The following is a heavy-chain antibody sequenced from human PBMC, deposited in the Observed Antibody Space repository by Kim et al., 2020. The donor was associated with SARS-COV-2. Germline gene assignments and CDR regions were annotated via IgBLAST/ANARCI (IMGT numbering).Heavy chain of an antibody. CDR2: INAGNGNT. CDR3: AIDYYGSGSYWGCLSY. V-gene: IGHV1-3*01. D-gene: IGHD3-10*01. CDR1: GYTFTSYA. Sequence: ASVKVSCKASGYTFTSYAMHWVRQAPGQRLEWMGWINAGNGNTKYSQKFQGRVTITRDTSASTAYMELSSLRSEDTAVYYCAIDYYGSGSYWGCLSYWGQGTLVTVSS. J-gene: IGHJ4*02.